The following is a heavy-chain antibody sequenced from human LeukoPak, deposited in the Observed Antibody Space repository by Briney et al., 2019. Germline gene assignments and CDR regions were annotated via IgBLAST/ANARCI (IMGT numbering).Heavy chain of an antibody. CDR2: INPNSGAT. V-gene: IGHV1-2*02. J-gene: IGHJ4*02. CDR1: GYTFTSYY. CDR3: ARLKSVAAKGFDF. D-gene: IGHD6-19*01. Sequence: ASVKVSCKTSGYTFTSYYMHWVRQAPGQGLEWMGSINPNSGATTYAQKVQGRVTITRDTSIRTAYMEFSMLRSDNTAVYYCARLKSVAAKGFDFWGQGTLVTVSS.